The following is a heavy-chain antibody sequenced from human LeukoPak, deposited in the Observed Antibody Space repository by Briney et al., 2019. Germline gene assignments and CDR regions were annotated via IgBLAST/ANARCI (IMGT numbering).Heavy chain of an antibody. CDR2: SNAGNGDT. Sequence: ASVKVSCKASGYTFRSYAIHWVRQAPGQRLEWMGWSNAGNGDTEYSQKFQGRVTITRDTSASTAYMELNSLTSEDTAVYYCARDLMVRGDEDYWGQGTLVTVSS. CDR1: GYTFRSYA. CDR3: ARDLMVRGDEDY. V-gene: IGHV1-3*01. J-gene: IGHJ4*02. D-gene: IGHD3-10*01.